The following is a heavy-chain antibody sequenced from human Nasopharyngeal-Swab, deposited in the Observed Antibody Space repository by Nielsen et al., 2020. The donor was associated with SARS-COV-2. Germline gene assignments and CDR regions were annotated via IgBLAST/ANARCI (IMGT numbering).Heavy chain of an antibody. CDR3: AKDMGSGSYWWGIDY. D-gene: IGHD3-10*01. V-gene: IGHV3-23*01. CDR1: GFTFSSYA. CDR2: ISGSGGST. Sequence: GESLKISCAASGFTFSSYAISWVRQAPGKGLEWVSAISGSGGSTYYADSVKGRFTISRDNSKNTLYLQMNSLRAEDTAVYYCAKDMGSGSYWWGIDYWGQGTLVTVSS. J-gene: IGHJ4*02.